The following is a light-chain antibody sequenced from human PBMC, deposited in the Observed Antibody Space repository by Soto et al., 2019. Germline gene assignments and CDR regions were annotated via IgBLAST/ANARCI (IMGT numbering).Light chain of an antibody. CDR1: QSISSW. CDR3: QQSNNCMWT. CDR2: DAS. V-gene: IGKV1-5*01. Sequence: IQMAGAPCAALESVGDSVTITCRASQSISSWLAWYQQKPGKAPKLLIYDASSLESGVPSRFSGSGSGTEFTLTICSLQSEDFAVYCCQQSNNCMWTLAQGTK. J-gene: IGKJ1*01.